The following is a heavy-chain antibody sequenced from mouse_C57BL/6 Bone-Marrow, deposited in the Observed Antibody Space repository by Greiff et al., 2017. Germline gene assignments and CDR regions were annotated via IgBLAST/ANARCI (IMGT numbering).Heavy chain of an antibody. V-gene: IGHV5-6*02. CDR2: ISSGGSYT. CDR3: ARRSYFDV. Sequence: EVKLMESGGDLVKPGGSLKLSCAASGFTFSSYGLSWVRPTPDKRLEWVATISSGGSYTYYPDSVKGRFTISRDNAKNNLYLQMSSLKSEDTAMYYCARRSYFDVWGTGTTVTVSS. J-gene: IGHJ1*03. CDR1: GFTFSSYG.